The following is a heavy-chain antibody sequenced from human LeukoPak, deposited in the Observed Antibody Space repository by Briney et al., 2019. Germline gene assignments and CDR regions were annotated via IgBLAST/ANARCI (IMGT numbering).Heavy chain of an antibody. V-gene: IGHV3-23*01. D-gene: IGHD3-22*01. Sequence: GGSLRLSCAASGFTFSNYAMSWVRQAPGKGLEWVSGTSGSGGGTTSYGDSVKGRFTISRDNSKDTFFLKMNSLRADDTAVYYCAKGFSSGPWDACDIWGQGTMVTVSS. CDR1: GFTFSNYA. CDR2: TSGSGGGTT. CDR3: AKGFSSGPWDACDI. J-gene: IGHJ3*02.